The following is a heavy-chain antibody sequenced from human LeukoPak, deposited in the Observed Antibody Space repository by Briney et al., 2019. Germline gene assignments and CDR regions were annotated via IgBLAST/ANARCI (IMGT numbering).Heavy chain of an antibody. Sequence: SETLSLTCTVSGGSISSYYWSWIRQPPGKGLEWIGYIYYSGSTNYNPSLKSRVTIPVDTSKNQFSLKLSSVTAADTAVYYCARGDYDILTGTGLIDAFDIWGQGTMVTVSS. D-gene: IGHD3-9*01. CDR2: IYYSGST. V-gene: IGHV4-59*01. J-gene: IGHJ3*02. CDR1: GGSISSYY. CDR3: ARGDYDILTGTGLIDAFDI.